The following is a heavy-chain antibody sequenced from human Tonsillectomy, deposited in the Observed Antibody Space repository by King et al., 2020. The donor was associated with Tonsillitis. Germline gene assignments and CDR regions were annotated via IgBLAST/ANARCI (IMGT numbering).Heavy chain of an antibody. CDR3: ANLSAASGRGMGY. J-gene: IGHJ4*02. V-gene: IGHV3-23*04. D-gene: IGHD6-13*01. CDR2: VRGSGGST. Sequence: VQLVESGGGLVQPGGSLTVSCAASGFTFSSYAMSWVRQAPGEGLEWVSTVRGSGGSTFHADFVEGRFTISRDNSKNTLYLQMNSLTAEDTATYCCANLSAASGRGMGYWGQGTLVTVSS. CDR1: GFTFSSYA.